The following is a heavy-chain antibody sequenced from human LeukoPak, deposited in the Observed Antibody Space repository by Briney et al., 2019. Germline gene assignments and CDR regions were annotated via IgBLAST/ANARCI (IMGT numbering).Heavy chain of an antibody. D-gene: IGHD1-26*01. V-gene: IGHV4-39*01. Sequence: PSETLSLTCTVSGSSISSSSYHWAWIRQPPGKGLEWIGNIYYSGSTYYNPSLKSRVTISVGTSKNQFSLRLSSVTAADTAVYYCAGRLRSGVDYWGQGTLVTVSS. CDR3: AGRLRSGVDY. CDR2: IYYSGST. J-gene: IGHJ4*02. CDR1: GSSISSSSYH.